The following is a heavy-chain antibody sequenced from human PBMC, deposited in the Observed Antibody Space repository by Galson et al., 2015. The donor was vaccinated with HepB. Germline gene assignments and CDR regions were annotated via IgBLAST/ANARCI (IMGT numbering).Heavy chain of an antibody. CDR2: IYYSRST. V-gene: IGHV4-31*11. J-gene: IGHJ4*02. Sequence: TLSLTCAVSGGSISSGGYYWSWIRQHPGKGLEWIGYIYYSRSTYYNPSLKSRVTISVDTAKNQFSLKLSSVVAPDTAVYYCARWAPRGNIVATTRRYYFDYWGQGTLVTVSS. CDR1: GGSISSGGYY. CDR3: ARWAPRGNIVATTRRYYFDY. D-gene: IGHD5-12*01.